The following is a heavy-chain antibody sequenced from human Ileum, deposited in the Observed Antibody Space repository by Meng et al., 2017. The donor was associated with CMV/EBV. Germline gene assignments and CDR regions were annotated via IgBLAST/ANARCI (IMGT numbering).Heavy chain of an antibody. V-gene: IGHV1-18*01. CDR2: ITPYNGHT. D-gene: IGHD5-12*01. J-gene: IGHJ6*02. CDR3: AKGGYSDYGYQYYGLDV. CDR1: GYRFTSYE. Sequence: ASVKVSCKASGYRFTSYEINWVRQAPGQGLEWRGWITPYNGHTSYAQIFQGRVIMTTDTSTSTAYMELRSLRSDDTAVYYCAKGGYSDYGYQYYGLDVWGRGTTVTVSS.